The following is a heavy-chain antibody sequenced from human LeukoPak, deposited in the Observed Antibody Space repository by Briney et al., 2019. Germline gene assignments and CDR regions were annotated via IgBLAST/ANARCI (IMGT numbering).Heavy chain of an antibody. V-gene: IGHV1-18*01. CDR1: GYTFTTYG. D-gene: IGHD1-26*01. J-gene: IGHJ4*02. CDR3: ARDQPRRGPGNHDY. Sequence: EASVKVSCKASGYTFTTYGINWVRQAPGQGLEWMGWISGYDGKTNYAQKLRDRVTMFRDTATSTVYMDLRSLTTDDTAVYYCARDQPRRGPGNHDYWGQGTLVTVSS. CDR2: ISGYDGKT.